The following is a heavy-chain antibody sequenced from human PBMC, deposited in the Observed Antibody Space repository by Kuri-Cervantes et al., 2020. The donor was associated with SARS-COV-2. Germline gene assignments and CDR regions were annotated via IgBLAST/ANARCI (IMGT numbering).Heavy chain of an antibody. CDR2: IIPILGIA. CDR3: ARDIGSSWYDYYYGMDV. CDR1: GGTFSSYA. V-gene: IGHV1-69*10. J-gene: IGHJ6*02. D-gene: IGHD6-13*01. Sequence: SVKVSCKASGGTFSSYAISWVRQAPGQGLEWMGGIIPILGIANYAQKFQGRVTMTRDTSTSTVYMELSSLRSEDTAVYYCARDIGSSWYDYYYGMDVWGQGTTVTVSS.